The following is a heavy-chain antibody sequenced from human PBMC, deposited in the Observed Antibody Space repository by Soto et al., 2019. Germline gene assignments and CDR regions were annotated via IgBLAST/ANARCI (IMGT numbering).Heavy chain of an antibody. J-gene: IGHJ4*02. Sequence: PSETLSLTCNVSGGTVNSGSYYWTWMRQPPGKRREWIGDGYGSERFNYNPSLKSQASISVDTCKNQFALRQRPVTAEDAAVYYCARGHCGQLYWGQGTLGTVSS. CDR3: ARGHCGQLY. D-gene: IGHD2-2*01. V-gene: IGHV4-61*01. CDR2: GYGSERF. CDR1: GGTVNSGSYY.